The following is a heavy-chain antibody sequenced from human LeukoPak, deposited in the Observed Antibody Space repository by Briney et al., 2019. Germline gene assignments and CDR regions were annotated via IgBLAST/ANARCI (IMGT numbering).Heavy chain of an antibody. CDR1: GGSFSGYY. Sequence: PSETLSLTCAVYGGSFSGYYWSWIRQPPGKGLEWIGSIYHSGSTYYNPSLKSRVTISVDTSKNQFSLKLSSVTAADTAVYYRARAWGLLWFGELSGNWFDPWGQGTLVTVSS. D-gene: IGHD3-10*01. J-gene: IGHJ5*02. CDR2: IYHSGST. V-gene: IGHV4-34*01. CDR3: ARAWGLLWFGELSGNWFDP.